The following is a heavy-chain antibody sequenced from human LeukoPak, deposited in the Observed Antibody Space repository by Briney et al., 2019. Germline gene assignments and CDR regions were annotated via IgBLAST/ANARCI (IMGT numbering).Heavy chain of an antibody. CDR2: MNPNSGNT. J-gene: IGHJ6*03. CDR3: ARAVWGSYRYTGYYYYYMDV. D-gene: IGHD3-16*02. V-gene: IGHV1-8*03. Sequence: ASVKVSCKASGYTFTSYGISWVRQATGQGLEWMGWMNPNSGNTGYAQKFQGRVAITRNTSISTAYMELSSLRSEDTAVYYCARAVWGSYRYTGYYYYYMDVWGKGTTVTVSS. CDR1: GYTFTSYG.